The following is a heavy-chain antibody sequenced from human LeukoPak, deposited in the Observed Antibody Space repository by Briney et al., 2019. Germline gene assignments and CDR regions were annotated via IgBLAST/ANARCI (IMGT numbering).Heavy chain of an antibody. CDR2: ISGSGGST. J-gene: IGHJ2*01. CDR3: TKFHTEDPRYWGGDCYMDI. CDR1: GFTFSSHA. D-gene: IGHD2-21*01. Sequence: GGSLRLSCAASGFTFSSHAMSWVRQAPGKGLEWVSAISGSGGSTYYADSVKGRFTNSRDNAKNMVYLQINSPKAEDTAVYYWTKFHTEDPRYWGGDCYMDIWGRGTLVTVSS. V-gene: IGHV3-23*01.